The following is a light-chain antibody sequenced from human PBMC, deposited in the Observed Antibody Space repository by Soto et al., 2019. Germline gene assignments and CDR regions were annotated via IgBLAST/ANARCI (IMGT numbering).Light chain of an antibody. J-gene: IGKJ2*01. CDR3: QQYNNWRRYT. Sequence: EIVMTQSPATLSVSPGERATLSCRASQSVSSNLAWYQQKPGQAPRLLIYGASTRATGIPARLSGSGSGTEFTLTISSLQSEDFAVYYCQQYNNWRRYTLGQGTKLAIK. CDR2: GAS. V-gene: IGKV3-15*01. CDR1: QSVSSN.